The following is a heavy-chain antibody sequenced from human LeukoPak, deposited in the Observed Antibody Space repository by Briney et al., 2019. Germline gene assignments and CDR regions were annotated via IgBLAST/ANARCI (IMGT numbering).Heavy chain of an antibody. CDR3: ARVRDYYDSSADY. Sequence: ASVKVSCKASGYTFTGYYMHWVRQAPGQGLEWMGWINPDSGGTNYAQKFQGRVTMTRDTSISTAYMELSWLTSDDTAIYYCARVRDYYDSSADYWGQGTPVTVSS. CDR1: GYTFTGYY. V-gene: IGHV1-2*02. J-gene: IGHJ4*02. D-gene: IGHD3-22*01. CDR2: INPDSGGT.